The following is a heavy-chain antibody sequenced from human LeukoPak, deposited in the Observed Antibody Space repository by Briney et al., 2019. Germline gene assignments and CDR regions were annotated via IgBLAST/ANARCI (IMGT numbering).Heavy chain of an antibody. Sequence: GGSLRLSCAASGFTFSSYGMHWVRQAPGKGMEWVAVIWYDGTNKYYADSVKGRFTISRDNSKNTLYLQMNSLRAEDTALYYCAKGQLVDYGMDVWGQGTTVTVSS. D-gene: IGHD6-6*01. V-gene: IGHV3-30*02. CDR2: IWYDGTNK. J-gene: IGHJ6*02. CDR3: AKGQLVDYGMDV. CDR1: GFTFSSYG.